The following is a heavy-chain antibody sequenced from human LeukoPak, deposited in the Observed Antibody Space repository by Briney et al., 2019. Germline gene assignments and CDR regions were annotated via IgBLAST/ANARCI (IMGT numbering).Heavy chain of an antibody. CDR1: GDTSTSYG. J-gene: IGHJ3*02. V-gene: IGHV1-18*01. CDR2: ISAYNGNT. CDR3: ARSARRVRGDTYDAFDI. D-gene: IGHD3-10*01. Sequence: GASVKVSCKASGDTSTSYGISWVRQAPGQGLEWMGWISAYNGNTNYAQKLQGRVTMTTDTSTSTAYMELRSLRSDDTAVYYCARSARRVRGDTYDAFDIWGQGTMVTVSS.